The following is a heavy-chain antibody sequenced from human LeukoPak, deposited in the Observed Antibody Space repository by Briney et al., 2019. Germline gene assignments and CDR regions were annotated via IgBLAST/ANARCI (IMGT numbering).Heavy chain of an antibody. Sequence: SVKVSCKASGGTFSSYAISWVRRAPGQGLEWMGRIIPIFGIANYAQKFQGRVTITADKSTSTAYMELSSLRSEDTAVYYCARDYYDKRIYYYYGMDVWGQGTTVTVSS. CDR2: IIPIFGIA. CDR1: GGTFSSYA. D-gene: IGHD3-22*01. J-gene: IGHJ6*02. V-gene: IGHV1-69*04. CDR3: ARDYYDKRIYYYYGMDV.